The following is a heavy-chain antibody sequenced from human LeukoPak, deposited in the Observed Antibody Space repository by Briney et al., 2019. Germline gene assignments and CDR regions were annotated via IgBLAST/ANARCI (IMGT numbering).Heavy chain of an antibody. CDR3: AKVIAGYSSGWYVGY. D-gene: IGHD6-19*01. V-gene: IGHV3-23*01. Sequence: PGGSLRLSCAASGFTFSSYDMSWVRQAPGKGLEWVTAISGSGGSTYYADSVKGRFTISRDNSKNTLYLQMNSLRAEDTAVYYCAKVIAGYSSGWYVGYWGQGTLVTVSS. CDR2: ISGSGGST. J-gene: IGHJ4*02. CDR1: GFTFSSYD.